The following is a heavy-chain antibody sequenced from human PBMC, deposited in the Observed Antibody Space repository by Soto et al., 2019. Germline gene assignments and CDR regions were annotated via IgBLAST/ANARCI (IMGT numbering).Heavy chain of an antibody. J-gene: IGHJ6*02. V-gene: IGHV3-49*03. CDR3: ARYTYTSRYSYFGMDV. CDR2: VRSRAYGGTT. Sequence: HPGGSLRLSCTASGFTFGDYAMSWFRQAPGKGLEWVGVVRSRAYGGTTDYAASVRGSFTISRYDSKSIADLQMNTLRTEDTAVYYCARYTYTSRYSYFGMDVWGHGTTVTVSS. D-gene: IGHD6-13*01. CDR1: GFTFGDYA.